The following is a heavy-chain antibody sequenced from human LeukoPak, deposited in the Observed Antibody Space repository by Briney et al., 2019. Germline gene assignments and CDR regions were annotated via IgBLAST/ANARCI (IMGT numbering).Heavy chain of an antibody. CDR1: GFTFSSYA. V-gene: IGHV3-23*01. CDR2: ISGSGGST. Sequence: GGSLRLSCAASGFTFSSYAMSWVRQAPGKGLEWVSAISGSGGSTYYADSVKGRFTISRDNSKNTLYLQMNSLRAEDTAVCYCAKDLRITMIVVGYGAFDIWGQGTMVTVSS. J-gene: IGHJ3*02. CDR3: AKDLRITMIVVGYGAFDI. D-gene: IGHD3-22*01.